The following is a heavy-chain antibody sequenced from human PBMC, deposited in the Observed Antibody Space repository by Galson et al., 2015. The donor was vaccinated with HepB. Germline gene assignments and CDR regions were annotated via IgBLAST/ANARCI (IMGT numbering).Heavy chain of an antibody. V-gene: IGHV3-23*01. Sequence: SLRLSCAVSGFTFSSHGMSWLRQAPGKGLEWVSSISGSGGETFYRDSVKGRFTISRDNPKSTLYLQLNSLRAEDTAVYYCAKIAVTAEWYFDFWGRGTLVTVSS. J-gene: IGHJ2*01. CDR3: AKIAVTAEWYFDF. CDR1: GFTFSSHG. D-gene: IGHD6-19*01. CDR2: ISGSGGET.